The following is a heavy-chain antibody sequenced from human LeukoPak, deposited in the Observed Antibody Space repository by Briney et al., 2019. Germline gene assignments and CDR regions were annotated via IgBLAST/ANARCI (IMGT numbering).Heavy chain of an antibody. CDR2: IIPIFGTA. CDR3: AREEYDYVWGSYRPLDY. D-gene: IGHD3-16*02. V-gene: IGHV1-69*06. CDR1: GGTFSSYA. Sequence: SVKVSCKASGGTFSSYAISWVRQAPGQGLEWMGGIIPIFGTANYAQKFQSRVTITADKSTSTAYMELSSLRSEDTAVYYCAREEYDYVWGSYRPLDYWGQGTLVTVSS. J-gene: IGHJ4*02.